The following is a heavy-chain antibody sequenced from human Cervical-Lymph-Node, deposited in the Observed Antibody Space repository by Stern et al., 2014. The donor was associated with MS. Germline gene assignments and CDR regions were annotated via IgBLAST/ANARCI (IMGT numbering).Heavy chain of an antibody. D-gene: IGHD1-26*01. Sequence: VQLVQSGGGVVQPGRSLRLSCAASGFVFRRYALHWVRQAPGQGLEVVALISYDGRDKYYTDSVKGRFTVSRDSSNNTVDLEMNSLRLEDTAVYYCAKGGSGSYLDWGQGSLVTVSS. J-gene: IGHJ4*02. CDR3: AKGGSGSYLD. CDR1: GFVFRRYA. V-gene: IGHV3-30*04. CDR2: ISYDGRDK.